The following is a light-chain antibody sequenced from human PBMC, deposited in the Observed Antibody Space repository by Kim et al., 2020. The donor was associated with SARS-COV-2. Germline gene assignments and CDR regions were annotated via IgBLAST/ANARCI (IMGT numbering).Light chain of an antibody. V-gene: IGKV3D-15*01. CDR3: QQYDAWPIT. CDR2: GAS. Sequence: VSHGERVTLSCRASQSVSSNIGWYQQKPGQAPRLLIYGASSRATGIPARFSGSGSGTEFTLTISSLQSEDFAIYYCQQYDAWPITFGQGTRLEIK. J-gene: IGKJ5*01. CDR1: QSVSSN.